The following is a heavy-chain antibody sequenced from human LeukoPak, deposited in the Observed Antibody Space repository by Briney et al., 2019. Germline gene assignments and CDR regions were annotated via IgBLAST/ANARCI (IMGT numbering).Heavy chain of an antibody. CDR2: ISGSGGAT. Sequence: GGSLRLSCAASGFTFSNYAMSWVRQAPGKGLEWVSGISGSGGATYYADSVKGRFTIPRDNSKNTLYLQMSGLRAEDTAVYYCAKKVITYYYGMDVWGQGTTVTVSS. J-gene: IGHJ6*02. CDR1: GFTFSNYA. V-gene: IGHV3-23*01. CDR3: AKKVITYYYGMDV. D-gene: IGHD2-21*01.